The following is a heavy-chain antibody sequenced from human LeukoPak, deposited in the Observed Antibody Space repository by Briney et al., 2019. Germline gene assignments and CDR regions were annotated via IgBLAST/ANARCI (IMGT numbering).Heavy chain of an antibody. CDR2: ISSSSGYI. J-gene: IGHJ3*02. Sequence: PGGSLRLSCAASGFTFSSYNMNWVRQAPGKGLEWVSSISSSSGYIYYADSVMGRFTISRDNAKNSLYLQMNSLRAEDTAVYYCARDMGGAFDIWGQGTMVTVSS. CDR1: GFTFSSYN. V-gene: IGHV3-21*01. CDR3: ARDMGGAFDI. D-gene: IGHD1-26*01.